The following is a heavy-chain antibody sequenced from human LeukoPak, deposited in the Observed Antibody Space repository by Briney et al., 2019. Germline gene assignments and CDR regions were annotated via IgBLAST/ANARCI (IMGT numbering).Heavy chain of an antibody. CDR2: ISYDGSNK. Sequence: GGSLRLSCAASGFTFSSYAVHWVRQAPGKGLEWVAVISYDGSNKYYADSVKGRFTISRDNAKNSLYLQMNSLRDEDTAVYYCARELLLWFGEFQRYYGMDVWGQGTTVTVSS. J-gene: IGHJ6*02. CDR1: GFTFSSYA. D-gene: IGHD3-10*01. V-gene: IGHV3-30*07. CDR3: ARELLLWFGEFQRYYGMDV.